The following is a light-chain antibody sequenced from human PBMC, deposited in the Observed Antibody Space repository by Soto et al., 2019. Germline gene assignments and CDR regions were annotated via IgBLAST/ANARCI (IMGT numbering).Light chain of an antibody. Sequence: QSVLTQPASVSGSPGQSISFSCAGSNSDVGSSFYVSWYRQHPGKAPQLIIYEVNKRPSGVSNRFSGTKSGNTASLTSSGLQPDDEADYYCCFFTGTASQYVFGPGTKVSVL. CDR2: EVN. CDR3: CFFTGTASQYV. J-gene: IGLJ1*01. CDR1: NSDVGSSFY. V-gene: IGLV2-14*01.